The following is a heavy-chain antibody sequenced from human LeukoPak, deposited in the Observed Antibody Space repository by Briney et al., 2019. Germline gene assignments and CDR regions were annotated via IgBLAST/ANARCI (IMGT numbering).Heavy chain of an antibody. CDR3: PKLSRIGNVDY. D-gene: IGHD3-3*02. J-gene: IGHJ4*02. CDR1: GFTFSSYA. Sequence: PGGSLRLSCTASGFTFSSYAMSWVPQAPGKGLEWVSGVTKSGGGTEPADSVKGRVSISRDNSKNTLYLQMNSLRPEDTALYYCPKLSRIGNVDYWGQGTLVTVSS. CDR2: VTKSGGGT. V-gene: IGHV3-23*01.